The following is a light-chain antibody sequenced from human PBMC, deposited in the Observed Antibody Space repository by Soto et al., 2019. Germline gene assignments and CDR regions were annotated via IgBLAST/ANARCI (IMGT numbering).Light chain of an antibody. CDR3: QQYGSSPRT. CDR2: GAS. V-gene: IGKV3-20*01. J-gene: IGKJ1*01. CDR1: QGVANT. Sequence: EIVMTQSPASLSMSPGESVTLSCRASQGVANTLAWYQQKPGQAPRFRIYGASTRATGIPARFSGSGSGTDFTLTIRRLEPDDFAVYYCQQYGSSPRTFVQGTKVDIK.